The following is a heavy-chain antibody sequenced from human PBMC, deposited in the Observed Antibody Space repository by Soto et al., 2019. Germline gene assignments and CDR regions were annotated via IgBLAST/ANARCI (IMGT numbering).Heavy chain of an antibody. CDR3: ARVFTYYYDSSGYYYYDY. J-gene: IGHJ4*02. V-gene: IGHV4-31*03. Sequence: PSETLSLTCTVSGGSISSGGYYWSWIRQHPGKCLEWIGYIYYSGSTYYNPSLKSRVTISVDTSKNQFSLKLSSVTAADTAVYYCARVFTYYYDSSGYYYYDYWGQGTLVTVYS. CDR1: GGSISSGGYY. D-gene: IGHD3-22*01. CDR2: IYYSGST.